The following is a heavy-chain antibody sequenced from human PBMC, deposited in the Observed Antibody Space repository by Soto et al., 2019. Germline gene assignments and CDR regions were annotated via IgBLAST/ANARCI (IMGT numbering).Heavy chain of an antibody. CDR3: AKDYGVRGIMTNLFDS. J-gene: IGHJ5*01. D-gene: IGHD3-10*01. V-gene: IGHV3-23*01. CDR2: ISGSGDRT. Sequence: EVQLLESGGGLVQPGGSLRLSCTASGFTFDNYAMAWVRQAPGKGLEWVAGISGSGDRTNYVDSVKGRFTISRDNSKNRLYLQVKSLRAEDTALYYCAKDYGVRGIMTNLFDSWGQGTLVAVSS. CDR1: GFTFDNYA.